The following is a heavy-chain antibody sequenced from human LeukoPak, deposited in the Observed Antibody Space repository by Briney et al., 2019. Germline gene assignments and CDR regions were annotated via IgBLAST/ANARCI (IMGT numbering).Heavy chain of an antibody. Sequence: PSETRSLTCTVSGGSISPYYWPWIRQAPGKGLESIGYIYYTGSTNYSPSLKSRVTISLDTSRSQFSLKLSSVTAADTAVYYCARVPPPLDSFGADSWGQGTLVTVSS. CDR3: ARVPPPLDSFGADS. D-gene: IGHD3-10*01. V-gene: IGHV4-59*01. CDR1: GGSISPYY. J-gene: IGHJ5*02. CDR2: IYYTGST.